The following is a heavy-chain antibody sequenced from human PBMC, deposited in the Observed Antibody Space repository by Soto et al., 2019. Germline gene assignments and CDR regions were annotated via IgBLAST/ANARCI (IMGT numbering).Heavy chain of an antibody. CDR2: RYHTGTT. CDR3: ARAQRVGNWGRSALEY. V-gene: IGHV4-4*02. Sequence: QVQLQESGPGLVKPSGTLSLTCAVSGDSISSNSWCGWVRQPPGKGVERSGERYHTGTTNYNLALNSRVTISVDKSRNHLLVKLSAVTSAHTAVYYCARAQRVGNWGRSALEYWGQGTLVTVSS. J-gene: IGHJ4*02. D-gene: IGHD3-16*01. CDR1: GDSISSNSW.